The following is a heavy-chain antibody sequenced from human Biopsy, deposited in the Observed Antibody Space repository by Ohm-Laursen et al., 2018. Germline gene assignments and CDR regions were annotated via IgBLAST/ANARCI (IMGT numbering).Heavy chain of an antibody. CDR1: GGSMTGYE. J-gene: IGHJ3*02. Sequence: SDTLSLTCSVSGGSMTGYEWSWIRLAPGKGLEWIGYIYYSGGTKYNPFLASRVTFSVDMSKSQFSLKLYSVTAADTAVYYCARVEAGTYDALDIWGQGTLVAVSA. V-gene: IGHV4-59*07. CDR3: ARVEAGTYDALDI. CDR2: IYYSGGT. D-gene: IGHD1-26*01.